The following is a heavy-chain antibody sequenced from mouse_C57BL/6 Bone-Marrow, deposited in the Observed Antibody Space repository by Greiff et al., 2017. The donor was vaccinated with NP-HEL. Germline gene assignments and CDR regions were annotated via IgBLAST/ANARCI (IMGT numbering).Heavy chain of an antibody. CDR3: ARSGGSSSYYYAMDY. CDR1: GYAFSSYW. D-gene: IGHD1-1*01. CDR2: IYPGDGDT. J-gene: IGHJ4*01. Sequence: VHLVESGAELVKPGASVKISCKASGYAFSSYWMNWVKQRPGKGLEWIGQIYPGDGDTNYNGKFKGKATLTADKSSSTAYMQLSSLTSEDSAVYFCARSGGSSSYYYAMDYWGQGTSVTVSS. V-gene: IGHV1-80*01.